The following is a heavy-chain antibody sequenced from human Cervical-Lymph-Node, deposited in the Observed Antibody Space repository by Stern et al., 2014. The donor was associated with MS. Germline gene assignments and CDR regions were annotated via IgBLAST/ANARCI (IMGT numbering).Heavy chain of an antibody. CDR2: FDPDAAET. CDR1: GYSLTDLS. CDR3: VRYGDYVDAFDM. V-gene: IGHV1-24*01. D-gene: IGHD4-17*01. J-gene: IGHJ3*02. Sequence: QVQVVQFGAEVKKPGDSVKGFCKGSGYSLTDLSMHWVRQPPGQGLEWMGGFDPDAAETIYAQQFQGRLTMTEDTSADTAYMELSSLRSEDTAVYYCVRYGDYVDAFDMWGQGTMVTVSS.